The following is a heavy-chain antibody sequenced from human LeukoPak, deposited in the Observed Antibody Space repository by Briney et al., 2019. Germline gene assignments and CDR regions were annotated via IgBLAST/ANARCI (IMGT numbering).Heavy chain of an antibody. J-gene: IGHJ4*02. CDR3: ARDLWSSSWYYFDY. CDR1: GYTFTSYG. V-gene: IGHV1-18*01. Sequence: ASVKVSCKASGYTFTSYGISWVRQAPGQGLEWMGWISAYNGNTNYAQKLQGRVTMTTDTSTSTAYMELRSLRSDDTAVYYCARDLWSSSWYYFDYWGQGTLVTVSS. D-gene: IGHD6-13*01. CDR2: ISAYNGNT.